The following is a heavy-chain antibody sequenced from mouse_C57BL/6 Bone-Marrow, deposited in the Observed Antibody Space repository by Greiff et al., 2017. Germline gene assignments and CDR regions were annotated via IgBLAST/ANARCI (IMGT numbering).Heavy chain of an antibody. J-gene: IGHJ2*01. Sequence: EVQGVESGGDLVKPGGSLKLSCAASGFTFSSYGMSWVRQTPDKRLEWVATISSGGSYTYYPDSVKGRFTISRDNAKNTLYLQMSSLKSEDTAMXYCARLPNCFFDYWGQGTTLTVSS. CDR1: GFTFSSYG. V-gene: IGHV5-6*01. CDR2: ISSGGSYT. CDR3: ARLPNCFFDY. D-gene: IGHD4-1*02.